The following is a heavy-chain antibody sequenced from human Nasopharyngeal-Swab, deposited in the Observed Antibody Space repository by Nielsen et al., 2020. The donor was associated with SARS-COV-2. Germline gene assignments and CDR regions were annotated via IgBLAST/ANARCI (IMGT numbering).Heavy chain of an antibody. D-gene: IGHD1-26*01. J-gene: IGHJ2*01. V-gene: IGHV3-74*03. CDR3: VRGSSVGWYFDL. CDR2: INTDGSAT. Sequence: WIRQPPGKGPEWVSRINTDGSATTYADFVKGRFSFYRDIAKNTLFLQMNSLRAEDTAVYYCVRGSSVGWYFDLWGRGTLVTVSS.